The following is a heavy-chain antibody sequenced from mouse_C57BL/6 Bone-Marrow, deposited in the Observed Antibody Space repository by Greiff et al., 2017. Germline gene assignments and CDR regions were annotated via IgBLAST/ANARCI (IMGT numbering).Heavy chain of an antibody. CDR2: ISDGGSYT. D-gene: IGHD1-1*01. J-gene: IGHJ2*01. CDR3: ARDSCPNYCGSGYFDY. V-gene: IGHV5-4*01. CDR1: GFTFSSYA. Sequence: EVKLVESGGGLVKPGGSLKLSCAASGFTFSSYAMSWVRQTPEKRLEWFATISDGGSYTYYPDNVKGRFTISRANAKNNLYLQMSHLKSEDTAMYYCARDSCPNYCGSGYFDYGGRGTALTVSA.